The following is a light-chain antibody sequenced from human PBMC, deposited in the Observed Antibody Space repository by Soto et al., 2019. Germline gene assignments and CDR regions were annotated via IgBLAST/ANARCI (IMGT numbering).Light chain of an antibody. J-gene: IGKJ2*01. V-gene: IGKV2-30*01. CDR1: QSLVYSDGNTY. Sequence: DVVMTQPPLSLPVTLGQPASISCRSSQSLVYSDGNTYLNWFQQRPGQSPRRLIYKVSNRDSGVPDRFSGSGSGTDFTLKISRVEAEDVGVYYCMQGTHLYTFGQGTKLEIK. CDR3: MQGTHLYT. CDR2: KVS.